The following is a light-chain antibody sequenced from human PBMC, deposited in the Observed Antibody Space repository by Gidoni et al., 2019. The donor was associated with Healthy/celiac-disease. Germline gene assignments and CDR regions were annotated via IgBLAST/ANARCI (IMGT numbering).Light chain of an antibody. CDR1: QSVSSY. J-gene: IGKJ5*01. CDR2: DAS. Sequence: EIVLTQSQATLSLSPGERATLSCRASQSVSSYFAWYQQKPGQAPRLLIYDASNRATGIPARFSGSGSGTDFTLTISSLEPEDFAVYYCQQRSNWPPITFGQGTRLEIK. V-gene: IGKV3-11*01. CDR3: QQRSNWPPIT.